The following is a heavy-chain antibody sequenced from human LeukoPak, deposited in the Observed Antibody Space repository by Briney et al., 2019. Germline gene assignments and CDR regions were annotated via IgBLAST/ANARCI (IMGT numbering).Heavy chain of an antibody. CDR1: GFTFSSYS. V-gene: IGHV3-21*01. CDR3: ARDLYDSSGYYYEYDY. D-gene: IGHD3-22*01. J-gene: IGHJ4*02. Sequence: PGGSLRLSCAASGFTFSSYSMNWVRQAPGKGLEWVSSISGSSSYIYYADSVKGRFTISRDNAKNSLYLRMNSLRAEDTAVYYCARDLYDSSGYYYEYDYWGQGTLVTVSS. CDR2: ISGSSSYI.